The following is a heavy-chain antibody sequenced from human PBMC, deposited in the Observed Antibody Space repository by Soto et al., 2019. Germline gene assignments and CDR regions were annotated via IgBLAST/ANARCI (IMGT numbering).Heavy chain of an antibody. CDR1: GFTFSSYA. CDR2: ISGSGGST. Sequence: EVQLLESGGGLVQPGGSLRLSCAASGFTFSSYAMSWVRQAPGKGLEWVSAISGSGGSTYYADSVKGRFTISRDNSKNTLYLQMNSLRAEDTAVYYCAKDRNQQLPLGHNWFDPWGQGTLVTVS. V-gene: IGHV3-23*01. J-gene: IGHJ5*02. CDR3: AKDRNQQLPLGHNWFDP. D-gene: IGHD6-13*01.